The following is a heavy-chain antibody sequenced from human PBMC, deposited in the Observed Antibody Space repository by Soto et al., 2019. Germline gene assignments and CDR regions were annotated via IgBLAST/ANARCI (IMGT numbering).Heavy chain of an antibody. CDR3: ARDTAMVPGY. V-gene: IGHV3-30-3*01. D-gene: IGHD5-18*01. CDR1: GFTFSSYA. Sequence: QVQLVESGGGVVQPGRSLRLSCAASGFTFSSYAMHWVRQAPGKGLEWVAVISYDGSNKYYADSVKGRFTISRDNSKNTLYLHMNSLRADDTAVYYCARDTAMVPGYWGQGTLVTVSS. CDR2: ISYDGSNK. J-gene: IGHJ4*02.